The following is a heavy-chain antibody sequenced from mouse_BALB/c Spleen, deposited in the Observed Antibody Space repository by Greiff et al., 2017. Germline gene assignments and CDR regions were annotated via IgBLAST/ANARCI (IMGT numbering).Heavy chain of an antibody. CDR2: ISNGGGST. J-gene: IGHJ3*01. CDR1: GFTFSSYT. V-gene: IGHV5-12-2*01. Sequence: DVKLVESGGGLVQPGGSLKLSCAASGFTFSSYTMSWVRQTPEKRLEWVAYISNGGGSTYYPDTVKGRFTISRDNAKNTLYLQMSSLKSEDTAMYYCARHGLSWFAYWGQGTLVTVSA. CDR3: ARHGLSWFAY. D-gene: IGHD2-2*01.